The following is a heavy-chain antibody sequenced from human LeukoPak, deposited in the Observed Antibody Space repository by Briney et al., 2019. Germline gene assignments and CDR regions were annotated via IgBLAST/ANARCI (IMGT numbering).Heavy chain of an antibody. J-gene: IGHJ4*02. CDR3: ATGTVLRLFNY. CDR1: GGTFSSYA. Sequence: GASVKVSCKASGGTFSSYAISWVRQAPGQGLEWMGGIIPIFGTANYAQKFQGRVTITADESTSTAYMELSSLRSEDTAVYYCATGTVLRLFNYWGQGTLVTVSS. V-gene: IGHV1-69*13. CDR2: IIPIFGTA. D-gene: IGHD3-3*01.